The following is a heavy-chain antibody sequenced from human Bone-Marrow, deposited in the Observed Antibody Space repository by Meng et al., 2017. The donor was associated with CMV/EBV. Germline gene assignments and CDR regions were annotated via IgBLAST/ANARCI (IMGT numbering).Heavy chain of an antibody. CDR1: GGTFSSYT. J-gene: IGHJ5*02. CDR3: ARDRMLQRGWFDP. D-gene: IGHD5-24*01. Sequence: SVKVSCKASGGTFSSYTISWVRQAPGQGLEWMGRTIPILGIANYAQKFQGRVTITADKSTSTAYMELSSLRSEDTAVYYCARDRMLQRGWFDPWGQGTLVTVSS. V-gene: IGHV1-69*04. CDR2: TIPILGIA.